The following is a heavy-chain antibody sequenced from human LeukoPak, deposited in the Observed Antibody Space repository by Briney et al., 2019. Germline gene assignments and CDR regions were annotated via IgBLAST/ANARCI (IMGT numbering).Heavy chain of an antibody. V-gene: IGHV3-23*01. CDR3: AKLPINSLGDYGSGTYRFDP. Sequence: GGSLRLSCAASGFTFSSYAMGWVRQAPGKGLEWVSGISGIGVSTYYAHSVKGRFTISRDNSKNTLNLQMNSLRAEDTAVYYCAKLPINSLGDYGSGTYRFDPWGQGTLVTVSS. CDR2: ISGIGVST. D-gene: IGHD3-10*01. CDR1: GFTFSSYA. J-gene: IGHJ5*02.